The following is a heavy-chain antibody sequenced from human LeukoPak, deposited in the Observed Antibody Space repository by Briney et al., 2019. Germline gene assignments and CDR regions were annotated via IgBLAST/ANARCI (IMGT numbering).Heavy chain of an antibody. CDR3: ARHRFASPLDS. Sequence: SETLSLTCTVSGGSISSYYWSWIRQPPGKGLEWIGYIFHTGDSNHNPSLKRRVSISLDTSRDQITLRLTSVTAADTAVYYCARHRFASPLDSWGQGTLVTVSS. CDR1: GGSISSYY. J-gene: IGHJ4*02. D-gene: IGHD2-21*01. CDR2: IFHTGDS. V-gene: IGHV4-59*08.